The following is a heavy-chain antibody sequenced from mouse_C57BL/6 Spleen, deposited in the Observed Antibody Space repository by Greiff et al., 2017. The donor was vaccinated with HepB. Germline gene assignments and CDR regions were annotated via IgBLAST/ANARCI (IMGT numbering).Heavy chain of an antibody. D-gene: IGHD1-2*01. V-gene: IGHV1-69*01. CDR2: IDPSDSYT. J-gene: IGHJ1*03. CDR1: GYTFTSYW. CDR3: ARGHYGTTNWYFDV. Sequence: QVQLQQPGAELVMPGASVKLSCKASGYTFTSYWMHWVKQRPGQGLEWIGEIDPSDSYTNYNQKFKGKSTLTVDKSSSTAYMQLSSLTSEDSAVYYCARGHYGTTNWYFDVWGTGTTVTVSS.